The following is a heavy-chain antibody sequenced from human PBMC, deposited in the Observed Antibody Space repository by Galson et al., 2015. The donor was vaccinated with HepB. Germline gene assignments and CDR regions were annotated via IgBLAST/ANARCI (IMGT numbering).Heavy chain of an antibody. J-gene: IGHJ4*02. CDR1: GFIFSSYG. CDR2: ISDDGTKK. V-gene: IGHV3-30*18. CDR3: AKERIVARRAPFDS. D-gene: IGHD6-6*01. Sequence: YLRLSCAASGFIFSSYGMHWVRQGPGKGLEWVALISDDGTKKYYADSVKGRFTMSRDNSKNTLCLQMNSLRAEDTALYYCAKERIVARRAPFDSWGQGTLVTVSS.